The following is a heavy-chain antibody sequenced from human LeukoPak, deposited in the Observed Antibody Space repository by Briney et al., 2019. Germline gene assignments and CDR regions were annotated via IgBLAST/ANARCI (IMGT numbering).Heavy chain of an antibody. CDR1: GYTFTSYY. CDR2: INPSGGST. J-gene: IGHJ5*02. CDR3: ARGRVYGSGSYDNWFDP. V-gene: IGHV1-46*01. Sequence: ASVKVSCKASGYTFTSYYMHWVRQAPGQGLEWMGIINPSGGSTSYARKFQGRVTVTRDTSTSTVYMELSSLRSEDTAVYYCARGRVYGSGSYDNWFDPWGQGTLVTVSS. D-gene: IGHD3-10*01.